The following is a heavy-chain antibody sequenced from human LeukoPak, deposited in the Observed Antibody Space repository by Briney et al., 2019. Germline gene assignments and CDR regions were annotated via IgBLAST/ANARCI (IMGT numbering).Heavy chain of an antibody. CDR2: INPSGGST. V-gene: IGHV1-46*01. CDR3: ARALAVVKNYLDP. D-gene: IGHD6-19*01. CDR1: GYTFTSYY. J-gene: IGHJ5*02. Sequence: ASVKVSCKASGYTFTSYYMHWVRQAPGQGLEWMGIINPSGGSTSYAQKFQGRVTITADKFTSTAYMELSSLRSGDTAVYYCARALAVVKNYLDPWGQGTLVTVSS.